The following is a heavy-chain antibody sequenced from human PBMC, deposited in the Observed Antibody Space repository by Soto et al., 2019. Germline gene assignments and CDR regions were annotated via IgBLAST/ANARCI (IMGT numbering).Heavy chain of an antibody. Sequence: QVQLQESGPGLVKPSQTLSLTCTVSGGSISSGGYYWSWIRQHLGKGLEWIGYIYYSGSTYYNPSLKSRVTISVDTSKNQFSLKLSSVTAEDTAVYYCARDNYDFWSGYYTRVPNWFDPWGQGTLVTVSS. CDR3: ARDNYDFWSGYYTRVPNWFDP. V-gene: IGHV4-31*03. J-gene: IGHJ5*02. CDR2: IYYSGST. CDR1: GGSISSGGYY. D-gene: IGHD3-3*01.